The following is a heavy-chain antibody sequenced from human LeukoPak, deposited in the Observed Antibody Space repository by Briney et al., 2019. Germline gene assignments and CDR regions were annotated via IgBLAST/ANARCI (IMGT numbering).Heavy chain of an antibody. J-gene: IGHJ4*02. CDR2: INPNSGGT. CDR1: GYTFTSYG. V-gene: IGHV1-2*06. CDR3: ARYITVGATYQHFDY. D-gene: IGHD1-26*01. Sequence: AASVKVSCKASGYTFTSYGISWVRQAPGQGLEWMGRINPNSGGTNYAQKFQGRVTMTRDTSISTAYMELSRLRSDDTAVYYCARYITVGATYQHFDYWGQGTLVTVSS.